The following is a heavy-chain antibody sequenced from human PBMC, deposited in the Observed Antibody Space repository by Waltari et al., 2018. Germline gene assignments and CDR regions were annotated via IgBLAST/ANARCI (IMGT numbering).Heavy chain of an antibody. J-gene: IGHJ4*02. CDR3: AREWGVMVGTAGYYFDY. Sequence: EVQLVGSGGGLVKPGGSLRLSCAASGFTFSSYTMNWVRQAPGKGLGWGSSSSSGSSYIYYADSVKGRFTISRDNAKNSLYLQMNSLRAEDTAVYYCAREWGVMVGTAGYYFDYWGQGTLVTVSS. V-gene: IGHV3-21*01. CDR1: GFTFSSYT. D-gene: IGHD2-15*01. CDR2: SSSGSSYI.